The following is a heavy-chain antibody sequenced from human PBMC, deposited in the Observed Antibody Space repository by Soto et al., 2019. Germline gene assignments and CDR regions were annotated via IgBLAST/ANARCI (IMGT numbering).Heavy chain of an antibody. CDR1: GYRFTSYW. CDR2: ILPSDSDN. Sequence: GESLKISCSTSGYRFTSYWIAWVRQMPGKGREWMGIILPSDSDNRYSPSFQGQVTISADRSTSTVFLQWASLKASDTAVYFCARKDKSGYFNWFDPWGQGTLVTVSS. V-gene: IGHV5-51*01. J-gene: IGHJ5*02. CDR3: ARKDKSGYFNWFDP. D-gene: IGHD3-22*01.